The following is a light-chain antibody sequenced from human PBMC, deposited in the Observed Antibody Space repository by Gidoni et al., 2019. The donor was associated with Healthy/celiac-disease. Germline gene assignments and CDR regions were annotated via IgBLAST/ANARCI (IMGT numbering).Light chain of an antibody. V-gene: IGKV3-20*01. CDR3: QQYGSSGT. J-gene: IGKJ1*01. CDR2: GAS. CDR1: QSVSSSY. Sequence: EIVLTQSPGTLSLSPGERATLSCRASQSVSSSYLAWYQQKPGQAPRLLIDGASSRATGLPVSVSGSGSGTDFPLTISRLEPEDFALYYCQQYGSSGTFXQXTKVEIK.